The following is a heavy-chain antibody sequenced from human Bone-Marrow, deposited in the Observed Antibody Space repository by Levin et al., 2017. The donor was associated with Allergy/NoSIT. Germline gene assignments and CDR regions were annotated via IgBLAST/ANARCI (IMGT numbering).Heavy chain of an antibody. CDR1: GFTFDDYA. J-gene: IGHJ4*02. CDR3: AREKRAATPYYHDD. CDR2: IIWNSGSR. D-gene: IGHD2-15*01. V-gene: IGHV3-9*01. Sequence: GGSLRLSCAASGFTFDDYAMHWVRQAPGKGLEWVSGIIWNSGSRGYADSVKGRFTISRDNAKNSLYLQMNSLRPEATAVYDCAREKRAATPYYHDDWGQGTLVTVSS.